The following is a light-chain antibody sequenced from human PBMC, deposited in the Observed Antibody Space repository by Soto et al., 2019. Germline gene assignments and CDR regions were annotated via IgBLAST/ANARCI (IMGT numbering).Light chain of an antibody. CDR1: QSVSSN. J-gene: IGKJ1*01. Sequence: EIVITQSPATLSVSPGERATLSCRASQSVSSNLAWYQHRPGQAPRLLIYQTSIRAAGIPARFSASGTGTDFTLTISDVQPEDFAVYYCHQRQSWPRTFGQGTKVDIK. CDR3: HQRQSWPRT. CDR2: QTS. V-gene: IGKV3D-15*03.